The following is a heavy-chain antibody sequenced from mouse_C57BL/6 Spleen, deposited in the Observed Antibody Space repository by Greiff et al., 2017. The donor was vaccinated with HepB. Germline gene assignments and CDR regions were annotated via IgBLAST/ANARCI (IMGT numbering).Heavy chain of an antibody. V-gene: IGHV2-2*01. CDR2: IWSGGST. CDR1: GFSLTSYG. CDR3: ARMDDSYYYAMDY. Sequence: VQRVGSGPGLVQPSQSLSITCTVSGFSLTSYGVHWVRQSPGKGLEWLGVIWSGGSTDYNAAFISRLSISKDNSKSQVFFKMNSLQADDTAIYYCARMDDSYYYAMDYWGQGTSVTVSS. J-gene: IGHJ4*01. D-gene: IGHD2-4*01.